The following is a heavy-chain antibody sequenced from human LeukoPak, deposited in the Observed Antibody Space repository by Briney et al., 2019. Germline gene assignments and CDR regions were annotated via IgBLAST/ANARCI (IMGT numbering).Heavy chain of an antibody. Sequence: GGSLRLSCAASGVTFSDYYISWVRQAPRNGLEWGSYISSSVSTIYYAKSVKGRFTIPRDNAKNSLCLQMNSLRAEDTALYYCARGYREAVAGRVPVQSDFDYCGEGSLVTVSS. CDR1: GVTFSDYY. D-gene: IGHD6-19*01. J-gene: IGHJ4*02. CDR3: ARGYREAVAGRVPVQSDFDY. CDR2: ISSSVSTI. V-gene: IGHV3-11*01.